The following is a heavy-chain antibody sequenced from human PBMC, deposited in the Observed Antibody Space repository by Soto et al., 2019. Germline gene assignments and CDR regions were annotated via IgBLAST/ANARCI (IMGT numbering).Heavy chain of an antibody. Sequence: PWGSLRLSCAASGFTFSSYSMNWVRQAGGRGLEWVSSISSSSSYIYYADSVKGRFTISRDNAKNSLYLQMNSLRADDTAAYYCAGPRKAFVVSNDAFDIWGQGTMVTVSS. CDR3: AGPRKAFVVSNDAFDI. D-gene: IGHD3-16*01. J-gene: IGHJ3*02. V-gene: IGHV3-21*01. CDR2: ISSSSSYI. CDR1: GFTFSSYS.